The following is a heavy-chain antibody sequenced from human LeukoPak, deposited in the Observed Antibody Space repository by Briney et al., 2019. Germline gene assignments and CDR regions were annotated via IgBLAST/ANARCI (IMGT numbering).Heavy chain of an antibody. V-gene: IGHV4-34*01. Sequence: PSETLSLTCAVYGGSFSGYYWSWIRQPPGKGLEWIGEINHSGSTNYNPSLKSRVTISVDTSKNQFSLKLSSVTAADTAVYYCATLKKDLYSYGYVRSDAFDIWGQGTMVTVSS. CDR3: ATLKKDLYSYGYVRSDAFDI. J-gene: IGHJ3*02. CDR1: GGSFSGYY. D-gene: IGHD5-18*01. CDR2: INHSGST.